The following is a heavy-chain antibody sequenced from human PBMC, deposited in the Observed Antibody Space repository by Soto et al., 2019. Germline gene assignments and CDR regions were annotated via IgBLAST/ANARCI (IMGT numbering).Heavy chain of an antibody. CDR2: IYYSGST. J-gene: IGHJ4*02. V-gene: IGHV4-31*03. Sequence: PSETLSLTCTVSGGSISSGGYYWSWIRQHPGKGLEWIGYIYYSGSTYYNPSLKSRVTISVDTSKSQFSLKLSSVTAADTAVYYCARERYYDSSAEPVYWGQGTLVTVSS. CDR3: ARERYYDSSAEPVY. D-gene: IGHD3-22*01. CDR1: GGSISSGGYY.